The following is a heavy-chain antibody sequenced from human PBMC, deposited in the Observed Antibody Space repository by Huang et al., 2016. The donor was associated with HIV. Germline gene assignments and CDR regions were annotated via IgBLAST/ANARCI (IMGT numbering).Heavy chain of an antibody. Sequence: EVQLVESGGNLIQTGGSLRLACAASGFRFDNSAMFWVRQAPGKGLGLVSSISWNSANIAYGDSVKGRVTISRDNARNSLYLQMNSLRPDDTALYYCVKGDIVGTANFFDYWGQGTQVSVSS. J-gene: IGHJ4*02. CDR3: VKGDIVGTANFFDY. V-gene: IGHV3-9*01. CDR1: GFRFDNSA. D-gene: IGHD1-26*01. CDR2: ISWNSANI.